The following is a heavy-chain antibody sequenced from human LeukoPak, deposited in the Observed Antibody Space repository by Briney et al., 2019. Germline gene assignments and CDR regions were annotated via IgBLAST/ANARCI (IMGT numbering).Heavy chain of an antibody. D-gene: IGHD6-19*01. J-gene: IGHJ1*01. CDR3: TTAGQWGGWTPRAEYFQH. CDR2: IKSKTDGGTT. Sequence: GGSLRLSCAASGFTFSNAWMSWVRQAPGKGLEWVGRIKSKTDGGTTDYAAPVKGRFTISRDDSKNTLYLQMNSLKTEDTAVYYCTTAGQWGGWTPRAEYFQHWGQGTLVTVSS. CDR1: GFTFSNAW. V-gene: IGHV3-15*01.